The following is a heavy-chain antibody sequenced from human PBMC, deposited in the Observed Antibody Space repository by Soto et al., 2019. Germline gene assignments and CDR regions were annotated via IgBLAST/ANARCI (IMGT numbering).Heavy chain of an antibody. J-gene: IGHJ6*02. V-gene: IGHV1-3*01. CDR1: GYSFTSYV. CDR3: ARGVENIVVVLDVFGYYGMDV. D-gene: IGHD2-2*01. CDR2: INAGNGNT. Sequence: ASVKVSCKASGYSFTSYVIYWVRQAPGQRLEWMGWINAGNGNTKSSQKFQARVTITSDTSASTAYMELSSLRSEDTAVYFCARGVENIVVVLDVFGYYGMDVWGQGNTVTVSS.